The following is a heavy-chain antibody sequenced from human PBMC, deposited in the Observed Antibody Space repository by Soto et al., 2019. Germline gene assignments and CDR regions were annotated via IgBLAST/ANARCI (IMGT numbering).Heavy chain of an antibody. J-gene: IGHJ4*02. D-gene: IGHD2-2*01. Sequence: QVQLVQSGAEVKKPGSSVKVCCKAPGSTFTSSGISWVRQAPGQGLAWMGWISAYNGNTNYAQKLQGRVTMTTDTSTSTDYMELRSLRSDDTAVYYCGRGGPLLWLDYWGPGTLVTVST. CDR2: ISAYNGNT. CDR3: GRGGPLLWLDY. CDR1: GSTFTSSG. V-gene: IGHV1-18*01.